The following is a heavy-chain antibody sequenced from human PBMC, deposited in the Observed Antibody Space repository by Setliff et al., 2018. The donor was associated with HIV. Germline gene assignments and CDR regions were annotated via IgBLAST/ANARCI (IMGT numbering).Heavy chain of an antibody. D-gene: IGHD6-19*01. CDR1: GGSISSSSYY. CDR3: ASTGYSSGWSFDY. V-gene: IGHV4-39*07. J-gene: IGHJ4*02. Sequence: SETLSLTCTVSGGSISSSSYYWGWIRQPPGKGLVWIGSIYYSGSTYYNPSLKSRVTISVDTSKNQFSLKLSSVTAADTAVYYCASTGYSSGWSFDYWGQGTLVTVSS. CDR2: IYYSGST.